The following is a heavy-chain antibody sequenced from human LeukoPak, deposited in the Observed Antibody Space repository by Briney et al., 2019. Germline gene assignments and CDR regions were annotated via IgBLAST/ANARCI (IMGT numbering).Heavy chain of an antibody. CDR2: INPNSGGT. D-gene: IGHD5-12*01. J-gene: IGHJ4*02. V-gene: IGHV1-2*04. CDR3: ARGHPGDIVATIARSLDY. Sequence: ASVKVSCKASGYTFTGYYMHWVRQAPGQGLEWMGWINPNSGGTNYAQKFQGWVTMTRDTSISTAYMELSRLRSDDTAVYYCARGHPGDIVATIARSLDYWGQGTLVTISS. CDR1: GYTFTGYY.